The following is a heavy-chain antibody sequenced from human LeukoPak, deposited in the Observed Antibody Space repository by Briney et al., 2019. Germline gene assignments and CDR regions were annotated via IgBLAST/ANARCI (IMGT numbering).Heavy chain of an antibody. Sequence: ASVKVSCKASGYNFTTKYIHWVRQASGQGLDWMGMIIPGGGRTTFPQKFQGRVTMTRDTSTSTVYMELSGLRYEDTALYYCARAGGIIEFFDLWGRGALVTVSS. CDR1: GYNFTTKY. CDR3: ARAGGIIEFFDL. CDR2: IIPGGGRT. J-gene: IGHJ2*01. D-gene: IGHD3-16*01. V-gene: IGHV1-46*01.